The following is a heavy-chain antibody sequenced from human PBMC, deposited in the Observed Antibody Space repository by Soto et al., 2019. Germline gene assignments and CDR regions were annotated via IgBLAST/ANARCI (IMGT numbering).Heavy chain of an antibody. CDR3: ARDFDADSRTDFDY. CDR1: GFIFSDYY. Sequence: PGGSLRLSCATSGFIFSDYYMHWIRQAPGKGLEWISYISGSGRIIQYADSAKGRFTISRDNAQNSLYLQMNSLRAEDTALYFCARDFDADSRTDFDYWGQGTLVTVSS. CDR2: ISGSGRII. V-gene: IGHV3-11*01. J-gene: IGHJ4*02. D-gene: IGHD4-17*01.